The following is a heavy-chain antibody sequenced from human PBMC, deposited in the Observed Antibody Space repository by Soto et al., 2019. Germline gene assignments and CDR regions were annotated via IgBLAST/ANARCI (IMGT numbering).Heavy chain of an antibody. J-gene: IGHJ5*02. CDR2: IYYSGST. CDR1: GGSISSGGYY. Sequence: SETLSLTCTVSGGSISSGGYYWSWIRQHPGKGLEWIGYIYYSGSTYYNPSLKSRVTISVDTSKNQFSLKLSSVTAADTAVYYCARGKYYDFWSGYYGSRNWFDPWGQGTLVTVSS. D-gene: IGHD3-3*01. V-gene: IGHV4-31*03. CDR3: ARGKYYDFWSGYYGSRNWFDP.